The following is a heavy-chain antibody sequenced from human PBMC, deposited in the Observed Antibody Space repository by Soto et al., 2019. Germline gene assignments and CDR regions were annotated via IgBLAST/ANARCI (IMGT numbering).Heavy chain of an antibody. Sequence: SETLSLTCTVSGGSISSYYWSWIRQPAGKGLEWIGRIYTSGSTNYNPSLKSRVTMSVDTSKNQFSLKLGSVTAADTAVYYCARARMVRGSPYYFDYWGQGTLVTVSS. V-gene: IGHV4-4*07. J-gene: IGHJ4*02. CDR3: ARARMVRGSPYYFDY. CDR1: GGSISSYY. CDR2: IYTSGST. D-gene: IGHD3-10*01.